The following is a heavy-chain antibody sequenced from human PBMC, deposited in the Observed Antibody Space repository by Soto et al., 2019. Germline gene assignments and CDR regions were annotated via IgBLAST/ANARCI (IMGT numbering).Heavy chain of an antibody. D-gene: IGHD3-10*01. CDR3: ARVWGGSFDF. Sequence: QVQLQESGPGLVKPSETLSLTCTVSGGSISSYYWSWIRQPPGEGLEWIGDIYYSGSTNYNPSLKRRVTISVDTSKNQFSLKLSSVTAADTAVYYCARVWGGSFDFWGQGTMVTVSS. J-gene: IGHJ3*01. CDR2: IYYSGST. V-gene: IGHV4-59*01. CDR1: GGSISSYY.